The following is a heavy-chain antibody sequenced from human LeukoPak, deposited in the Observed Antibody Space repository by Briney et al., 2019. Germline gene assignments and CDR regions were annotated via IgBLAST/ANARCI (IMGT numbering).Heavy chain of an antibody. CDR2: IIPIFGTA. Sequence: SVKVSCKASGGTFSSYAISWVRQAPGQGLEWMGGIIPIFGTANYAQKFQGRVTITADKSTSTAYMELSSLRSEDTAVYYCASKVGATFGFDYWGQGTLVTVSS. D-gene: IGHD1-26*01. CDR3: ASKVGATFGFDY. CDR1: GGTFSSYA. V-gene: IGHV1-69*06. J-gene: IGHJ4*02.